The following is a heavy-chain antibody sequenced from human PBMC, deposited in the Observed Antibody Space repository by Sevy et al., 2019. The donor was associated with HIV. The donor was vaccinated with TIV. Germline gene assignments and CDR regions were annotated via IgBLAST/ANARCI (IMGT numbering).Heavy chain of an antibody. V-gene: IGHV1-2*06. CDR2: VYPHSGGT. D-gene: IGHD1-7*01. Sequence: ASVKVSCKASGYTFTGDYLHWVRQAPGQGLEWMGRVYPHSGGTNYAQKFQGRVTMTRETYISTAYMELSRLRSDDTAGYYCAGEGGGGTTNSGMDVWGQGTTVTVSS. CDR1: GYTFTGDY. CDR3: AGEGGGGTTNSGMDV. J-gene: IGHJ6*02.